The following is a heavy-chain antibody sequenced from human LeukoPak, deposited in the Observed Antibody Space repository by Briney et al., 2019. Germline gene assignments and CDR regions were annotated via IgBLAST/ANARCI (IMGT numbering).Heavy chain of an antibody. J-gene: IGHJ3*02. D-gene: IGHD6-19*01. CDR3: AKDLYSSGQDAFDI. CDR1: GFTFSSYW. V-gene: IGHV3-74*01. Sequence: GGSLRLSCAASGFTFSSYWMHWVRQAPGKGLVWVSRINTDGSGTSYADSVKGRFTISRDNAKNSLYLQMNSLRADDTALYYCAKDLYSSGQDAFDIWGQGTVVTVSS. CDR2: INTDGSGT.